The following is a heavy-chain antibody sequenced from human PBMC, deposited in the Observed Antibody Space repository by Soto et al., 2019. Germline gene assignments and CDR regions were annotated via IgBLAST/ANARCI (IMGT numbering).Heavy chain of an antibody. CDR2: INAGNGNT. V-gene: IGHV1-3*01. J-gene: IGHJ4*02. CDR3: ARDGLYGDYGHY. Sequence: ASVKVSCKASGYTFTSYAMHWVRPAPGQRLEWMGWINAGNGNTKYSQKFQGRVTISRDTSASTAYMELSRLRSDDTAVYYCARDGLYGDYGHYWGQGTPVTVSS. CDR1: GYTFTSYA. D-gene: IGHD4-17*01.